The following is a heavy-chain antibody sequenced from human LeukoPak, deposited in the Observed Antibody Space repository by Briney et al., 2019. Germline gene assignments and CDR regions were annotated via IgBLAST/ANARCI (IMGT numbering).Heavy chain of an antibody. CDR3: ARDSAVSSFDY. V-gene: IGHV3-7*01. Sequence: PGGSLRLYCAASGFTFSSYWMSWARQAPGKGLEWVANIKQDGSDKYYVDSVKGRFTISRDNAKNSLYLQMNSLRAEDTAVYYCARDSAVSSFDYWGQGTLVTVSS. D-gene: IGHD2-8*01. CDR2: IKQDGSDK. J-gene: IGHJ4*02. CDR1: GFTFSSYW.